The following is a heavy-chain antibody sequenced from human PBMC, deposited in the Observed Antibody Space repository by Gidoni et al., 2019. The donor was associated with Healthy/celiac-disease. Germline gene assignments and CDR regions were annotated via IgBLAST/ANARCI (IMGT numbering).Heavy chain of an antibody. CDR3: ARDNGCRDPRGMDV. J-gene: IGHJ6*02. D-gene: IGHD2-8*01. V-gene: IGHV3-33*01. CDR2: IWYDGSNK. Sequence: QVQLVESGGGVVQPGRSLRLSCAASGFTFSSYGMHWVRQAPGKGLEWVAVIWYDGSNKYYADSVKGRFTISRDNSKNTLYQQMNSLRAEDTAVYYCARDNGCRDPRGMDVWGQGTTVTVSS. CDR1: GFTFSSYG.